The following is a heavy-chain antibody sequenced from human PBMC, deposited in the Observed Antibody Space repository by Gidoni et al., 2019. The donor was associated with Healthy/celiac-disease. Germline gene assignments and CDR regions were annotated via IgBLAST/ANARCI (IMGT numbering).Heavy chain of an antibody. D-gene: IGHD3-10*01. CDR2: IYYSGST. V-gene: IGHV4-39*01. Sequence: QLQLQESGPGLVKPSETLSLTCTVSGGSISSSSYYWGWIRQPPGKGLEWIGSIYYSGSTYYNPSLKSRVTISVDTSKNQFSLKLSSVTAADTAVYYCARRERFRGAPFDYWGQGTLVTVSS. CDR1: GGSISSSSYY. CDR3: ARRERFRGAPFDY. J-gene: IGHJ4*02.